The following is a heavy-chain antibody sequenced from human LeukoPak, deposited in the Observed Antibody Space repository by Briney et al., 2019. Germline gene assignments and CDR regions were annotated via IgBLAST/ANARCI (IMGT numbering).Heavy chain of an antibody. CDR3: ARDRYYDFWSGYYYDY. CDR1: GYTFTSYG. D-gene: IGHD3-3*01. V-gene: IGHV1-18*01. Sequence: ASVKVSCKASGYTFTSYGISWVRQAPGQGLEWMGWISAYNGNTNYAQKLQGRATMATDTSTSTAYMELRSLRSDDTAVYYCARDRYYDFWSGYYYDYWGQGTLVTVSS. J-gene: IGHJ4*02. CDR2: ISAYNGNT.